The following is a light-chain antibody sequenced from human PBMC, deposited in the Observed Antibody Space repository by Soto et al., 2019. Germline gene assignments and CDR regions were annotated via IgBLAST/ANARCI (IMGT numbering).Light chain of an antibody. CDR2: GSS. V-gene: IGKV3-20*01. CDR3: QQYDISPRT. J-gene: IGKJ1*01. CDR1: QSVSSY. Sequence: EIVLTQSPATLSLSPGERATLSCRASQSVSSYLAWYQQKPGQAPRLLIYGSSNRATGIPDRFSGSGYGTDFTLTISRLDPEDFAVYYCQQYDISPRTFGQGTKVEVK.